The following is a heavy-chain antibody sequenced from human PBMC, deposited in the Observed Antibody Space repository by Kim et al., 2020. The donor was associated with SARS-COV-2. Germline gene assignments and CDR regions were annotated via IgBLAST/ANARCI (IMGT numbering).Heavy chain of an antibody. J-gene: IGHJ4*02. D-gene: IGHD2-2*03. V-gene: IGHV3-23*01. Sequence: GGSLRLSCTTSGFTFIGLAMSWVRQAPGQGLEWVSSIDGSDGTTYYVDSVKGRFTISNDDAKNTLYLKMRGVGADATATYYCMKGGWGWIWDHWGQGTLVTVSS. CDR2: IDGSDGTT. CDR1: GFTFIGLA. CDR3: MKGGWGWIWDH.